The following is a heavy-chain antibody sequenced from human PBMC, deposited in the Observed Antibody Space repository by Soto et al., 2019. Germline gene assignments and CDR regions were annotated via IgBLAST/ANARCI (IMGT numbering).Heavy chain of an antibody. CDR2: ISGSGGST. D-gene: IGHD6-13*01. V-gene: IGHV3-23*01. J-gene: IGHJ5*02. CDR3: AKDRTLIIAAAVGWFDP. Sequence: GGSLRLSCAASGFTFSSYAMSWVRQAPGKGLEWVSAISGSGGSTYYADSVKGRFTISRDNSKNTLYLQMNSLRAEDTAVYYCAKDRTLIIAAAVGWFDPWGQGTLVTVSS. CDR1: GFTFSSYA.